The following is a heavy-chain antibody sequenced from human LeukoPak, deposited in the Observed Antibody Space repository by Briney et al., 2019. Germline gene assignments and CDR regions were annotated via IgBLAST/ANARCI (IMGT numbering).Heavy chain of an antibody. V-gene: IGHV4-39*01. CDR3: ARRRGYEAHQDY. CDR2: IYYSGST. J-gene: IGHJ4*02. D-gene: IGHD5-12*01. Sequence: SETLPLTCTVSGGPISSSSYYWGWIRQPPGKGLEWIGSIYYSGSTYYNPSLKSRVTISVDTSKNQFSLKLSSVTAADTAVYYCARRRGYEAHQDYWGQGTLVTVSS. CDR1: GGPISSSSYY.